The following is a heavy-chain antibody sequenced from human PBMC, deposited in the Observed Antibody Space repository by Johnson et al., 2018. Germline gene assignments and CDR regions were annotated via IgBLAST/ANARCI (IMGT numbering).Heavy chain of an antibody. CDR1: GFTFGEYA. J-gene: IGHJ6*03. CDR2: IRSKACGMKT. Sequence: VQPVESGGGLVQPGRSLGLSCTGSGFTFGEYAMSWCRQAPGKGLGWVGFIRSKACGMKTEVDASVKGRFTIPRDDSKSITYLQMNSLKTEDTAVYYCSRDRGDYVYYMDVWGKGTTVTVTS. CDR3: SRDRGDYVYYMDV. V-gene: IGHV3-49*03. D-gene: IGHD5-24*01.